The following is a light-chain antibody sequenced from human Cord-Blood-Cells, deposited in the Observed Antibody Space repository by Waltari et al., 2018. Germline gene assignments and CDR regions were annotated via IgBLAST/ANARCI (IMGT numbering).Light chain of an antibody. CDR2: YDD. V-gene: IGLV1-36*01. Sequence: QSVLTQPPSVSEAPRQRVTISCSGSSPNTGNNPVNWYQQLPGKAPKLLIYYDDLLPSGVSDRFSGSKSGTSASLAISGLQSEDEADYYCAAWDDSLNGPVFGGGTKLTVL. CDR3: AAWDDSLNGPV. CDR1: SPNTGNNP. J-gene: IGLJ3*02.